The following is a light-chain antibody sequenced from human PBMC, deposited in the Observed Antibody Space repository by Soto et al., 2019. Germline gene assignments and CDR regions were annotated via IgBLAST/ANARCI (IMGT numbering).Light chain of an antibody. CDR2: DVS. V-gene: IGLV2-14*01. CDR3: SSYTASSTHYV. J-gene: IGLJ1*01. CDR1: SSDVGGYNY. Sequence: QSALTQPASVSGSPGQSITISCTGTSSDVGGYNYVSWYQQHPGKAPRLMIYDVSNRPSGVSNRFSGSKSGTTASLTISGLQAEDEADYYCSSYTASSTHYVFGPGTKLTVL.